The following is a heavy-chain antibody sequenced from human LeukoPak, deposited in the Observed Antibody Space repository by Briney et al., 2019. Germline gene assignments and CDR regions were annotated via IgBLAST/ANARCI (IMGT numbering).Heavy chain of an antibody. Sequence: GGPLRLFCAVSGFPFNSYTMQWVPQARGKGVEWVSSISSVGKYIHYADSVRGRFTVSRDNAKNSVYLQMDSLRGDDTGIYYCARDFHQYDVIAIEYCGQGTVATVSA. CDR3: ARDFHQYDVIAIEY. J-gene: IGHJ4*02. CDR2: ISSVGKYI. CDR1: GFPFNSYT. D-gene: IGHD3-16*01. V-gene: IGHV3-21*06.